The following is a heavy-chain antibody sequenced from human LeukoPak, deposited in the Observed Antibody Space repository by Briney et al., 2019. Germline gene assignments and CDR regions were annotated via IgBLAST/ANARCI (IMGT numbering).Heavy chain of an antibody. D-gene: IGHD2-2*01. CDR2: IEKHGSDK. V-gene: IGHV3-7*04. CDR3: AREVPGVMVAFDL. CDR1: GFSFSPYW. J-gene: IGHJ3*01. Sequence: PGGSPRLSCAGSGFSFSPYWMSWVRQAPGKGLEWLANIEKHGSDKYYVDSVKGRFTISRDNAKNSLSLQMDSLRAEDTAVYYCAREVPGVMVAFDLWGQGTMVTVSP.